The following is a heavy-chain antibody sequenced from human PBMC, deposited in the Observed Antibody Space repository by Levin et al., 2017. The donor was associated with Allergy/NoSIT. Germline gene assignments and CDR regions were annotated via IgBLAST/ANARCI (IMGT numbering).Heavy chain of an antibody. CDR3: ATGVVAAGPKDDVFHV. D-gene: IGHD6-13*01. Sequence: SETLSLTCTVSGGSVTSGDYYWSWIRQPPGKGLEWIGFIYNTGSTKYNPSLNSRLTISLDTSKNQFSLKLSSVTAADTAVYYCATGVVAAGPKDDVFHVWGLGTMVSVSS. CDR2: IYNTGST. J-gene: IGHJ3*01. CDR1: GGSVTSGDYY. V-gene: IGHV4-61*08.